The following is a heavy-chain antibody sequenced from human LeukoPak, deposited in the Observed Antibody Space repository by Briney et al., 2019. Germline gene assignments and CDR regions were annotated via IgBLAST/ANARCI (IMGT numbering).Heavy chain of an antibody. CDR3: AKEGRPNSGGGFFDY. CDR2: VNESGGRT. D-gene: IGHD5-12*01. V-gene: IGHV3-23*01. Sequence: GGSLRLSCAASGFFFSSYAMSWVRQAPGRGLEWVSTVNESGGRTYYADSVKGRFTMSRDNSRSTLYLQMNSLRAEDTAVYYCAKEGRPNSGGGFFDYWGQGTRVTVSS. J-gene: IGHJ4*02. CDR1: GFFFSSYA.